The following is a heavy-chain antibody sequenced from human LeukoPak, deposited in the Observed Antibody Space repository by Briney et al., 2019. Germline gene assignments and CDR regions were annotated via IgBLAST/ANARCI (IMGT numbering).Heavy chain of an antibody. CDR3: ATIKRGSIFGYFDF. J-gene: IGHJ4*02. CDR2: MFDSKNT. D-gene: IGHD5-18*01. CDR1: GVSFSSHY. Sequence: PSETLSLTCSVSGVSFSSHYWSWIRQPPGRGLEWIGYMFDSKNTKDNPSLKSRITLSADTSKNQFSLRLSSVTAANTAVYYCATIKRGSIFGYFDFWGQGILVTVSS. V-gene: IGHV4-59*11.